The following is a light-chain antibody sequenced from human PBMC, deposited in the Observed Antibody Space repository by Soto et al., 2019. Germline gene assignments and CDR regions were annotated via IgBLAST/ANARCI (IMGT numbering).Light chain of an antibody. J-gene: IGKJ4*01. Sequence: DIQMTQCPSSLSASVGDRVTITCRASQSISSSLNWYQHKPGKAPKVLIYAASTLQSGVPSRFSGGGSGTDFTLTISSLQPEDFATYYCQQSYSIPLTFGGGTKVEIK. CDR1: QSISSS. CDR3: QQSYSIPLT. CDR2: AAS. V-gene: IGKV1-39*01.